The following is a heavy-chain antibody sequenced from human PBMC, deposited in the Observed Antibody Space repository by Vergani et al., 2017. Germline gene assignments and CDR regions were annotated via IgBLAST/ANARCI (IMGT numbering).Heavy chain of an antibody. CDR1: GYSFNSYG. CDR3: VRDKGDFNAFDI. CDR2: ISGYDGKT. D-gene: IGHD3-16*01. V-gene: IGHV1-18*01. J-gene: IGHJ3*02. Sequence: QVQLVQSGAEMKKPGASVNVSCKTSGYSFNSYGINWVRQAPGQGLEWLGWISGYDGKTKYVEKLQGRITVTIDTSTSTAYMELRSLGSDDTAVYYCVRDKGDFNAFDIWGQGTMVTVSS.